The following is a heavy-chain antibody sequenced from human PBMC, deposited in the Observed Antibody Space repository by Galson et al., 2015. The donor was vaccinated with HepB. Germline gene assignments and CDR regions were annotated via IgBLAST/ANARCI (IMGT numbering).Heavy chain of an antibody. Sequence: SVKVSCKAAGYTFTGYYLHWVRQAPGQGLEWMGRINANSGGTHYAQKFQGRGTMTRDTSIQTAYMEPSRLRSDGTAVYYCARSGSIRRLAVPAHFDYWGQGTLVTVSS. CDR2: INANSGGT. V-gene: IGHV1-2*06. J-gene: IGHJ4*02. CDR3: ARSGSIRRLAVPAHFDY. CDR1: GYTFTGYY. D-gene: IGHD2-2*01.